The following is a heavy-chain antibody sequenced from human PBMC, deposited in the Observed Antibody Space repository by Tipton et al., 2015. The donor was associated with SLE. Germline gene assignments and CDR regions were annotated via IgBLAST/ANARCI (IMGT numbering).Heavy chain of an antibody. D-gene: IGHD6-6*01. J-gene: IGHJ2*01. CDR2: VYHSGRT. CDR3: ARAVPRGSTSGYWYFDL. Sequence: TLSLTCAVYGGSFSGYHWTWIRQPPGKGLEWIGEVYHSGRTDSNPSLKSRVTISVDTSKNQFSLNLTSVTAADTAVYYCARAVPRGSTSGYWYFDLWGRSTLVTVSS. V-gene: IGHV4-34*01. CDR1: GGSFSGYH.